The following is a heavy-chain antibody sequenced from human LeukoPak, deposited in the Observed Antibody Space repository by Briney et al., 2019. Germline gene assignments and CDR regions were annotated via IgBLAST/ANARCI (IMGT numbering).Heavy chain of an antibody. CDR3: SRERDYDFWSGYSRAASYYYMDV. CDR1: GFTFSSYG. D-gene: IGHD3-3*01. CDR2: IWYDGSNK. V-gene: IGHV3-33*01. J-gene: IGHJ6*03. Sequence: GGSLRPSCAASGFTFSSYGMHWVRQAPGKGLEWVAVIWYDGSNKYYADSVKGRFTISRDNSKNTLYLQMNSLRAEDTAVYYCSRERDYDFWSGYSRAASYYYMDVWGKGTTVTVSS.